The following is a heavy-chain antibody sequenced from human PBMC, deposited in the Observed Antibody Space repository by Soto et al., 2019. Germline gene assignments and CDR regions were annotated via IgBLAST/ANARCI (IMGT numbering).Heavy chain of an antibody. CDR2: INPNGGAT. CDR3: ARESGGATATLDYYYFYMDV. J-gene: IGHJ6*03. D-gene: IGHD5-12*01. CDR1: GDSFNDYY. V-gene: IGHV1-2*02. Sequence: VQLAQSGAEVKKPGASVKVSCKTSGDSFNDYYIHWVRQAPGQGLEWMGWINPNGGATKYAQKFQGRVTVTRVTSIRTVYMELSSLRSDDTAVYYCARESGGATATLDYYYFYMDVWGKGTTVTVSS.